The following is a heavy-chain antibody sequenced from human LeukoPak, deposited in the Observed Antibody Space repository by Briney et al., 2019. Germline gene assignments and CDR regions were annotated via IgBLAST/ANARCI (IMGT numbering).Heavy chain of an antibody. D-gene: IGHD3-9*01. Sequence: PGRSLRLSCAASGFTFSNYGMSWVRQAPGKGLEWVSSISSGGDTTYYADSVRGRFTISRDNTKNTLCLQMNSLRAEDTAVYYCAKCVILTGRYMDVWGKGTTVTISS. CDR1: GFTFSNYG. CDR3: AKCVILTGRYMDV. CDR2: ISSGGDTT. V-gene: IGHV3-23*01. J-gene: IGHJ6*03.